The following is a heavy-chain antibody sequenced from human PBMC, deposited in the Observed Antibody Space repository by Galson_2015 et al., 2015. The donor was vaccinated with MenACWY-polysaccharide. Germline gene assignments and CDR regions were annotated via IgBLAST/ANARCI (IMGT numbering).Heavy chain of an antibody. CDR3: AKFPVTMVNHLLDY. D-gene: IGHD4-23*01. V-gene: IGHV3-23*01. CDR2: ISGGGENT. J-gene: IGHJ4*02. CDR1: GFNFRNHA. Sequence: SLRLSCAASGFNFRNHAMSWVRQAPGKGLEWISAISGGGENTYYADSVKGRFTISRDNSKNTLWLQIHSLRADDTAVYYCAKFPVTMVNHLLDYWGQGTLVTVSS.